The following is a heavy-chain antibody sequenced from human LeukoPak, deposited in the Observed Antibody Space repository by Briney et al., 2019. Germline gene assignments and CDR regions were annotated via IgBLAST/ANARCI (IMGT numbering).Heavy chain of an antibody. CDR2: IYTSGST. Sequence: SQTLSLTCTVSGGSISSGSYYWSWIRQPAGKGLEWIGRIYTSGSTNYNPSLKSRVTTSVDTSKNQFSLKLSSVTAADTAVYYCARSPRYYYDSSGLYGIDYWGQGTLVTVSS. V-gene: IGHV4-61*02. J-gene: IGHJ4*02. CDR1: GGSISSGSYY. D-gene: IGHD3-22*01. CDR3: ARSPRYYYDSSGLYGIDY.